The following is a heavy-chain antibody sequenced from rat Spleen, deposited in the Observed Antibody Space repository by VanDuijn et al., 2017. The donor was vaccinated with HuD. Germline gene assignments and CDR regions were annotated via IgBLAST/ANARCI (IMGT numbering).Heavy chain of an antibody. J-gene: IGHJ4*01. CDR1: GFTFSKNG. CDR2: FSYDGSST. Sequence: EVQLVESGGGLVQPGRSLKLSCAASGFTFSKNGMAWVRQAPTKGLEWVATFSYDGSSTYYRYSVKGQLTISRDNTKSTLYLQKDSLRSEETATYYCSRRKGYDGTCCPYYYVMDAWGQGASVTVSS. CDR3: SRRKGYDGTCCPYYYVMDA. V-gene: IGHV5-29*01. D-gene: IGHD1-12*02.